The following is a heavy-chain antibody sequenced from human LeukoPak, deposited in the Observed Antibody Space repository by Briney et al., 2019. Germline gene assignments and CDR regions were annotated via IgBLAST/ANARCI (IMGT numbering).Heavy chain of an antibody. CDR1: GFTFSSYS. D-gene: IGHD5-18*01. V-gene: IGHV3-48*01. CDR3: AGIPLSTTMVDY. CDR2: ISSGSSTI. J-gene: IGHJ4*02. Sequence: GGSLRLSCAASGFTFSSYSMNWVRQAPGKGLEWVSYISSGSSTIHYADSVKGRFTISRDNAKSSLFLQMNGLRAEDTAVYYCAGIPLSTTMVDYWGQGTLVTVSS.